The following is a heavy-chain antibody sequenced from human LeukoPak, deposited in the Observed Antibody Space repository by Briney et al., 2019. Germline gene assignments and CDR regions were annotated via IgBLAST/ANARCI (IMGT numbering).Heavy chain of an antibody. CDR2: IYYSGST. J-gene: IGHJ4*02. D-gene: IGHD3-16*01. Sequence: SETLSLTCTVSGGSISSYYWSWIRQPPGEGLEWIGYIYYSGSTNYNPSLKSRVTISVDTSKNQFSLKLSSVTAADTAVYYCARVEGRGDPLDYWGQGTLVTVSS. V-gene: IGHV4-59*01. CDR3: ARVEGRGDPLDY. CDR1: GGSISSYY.